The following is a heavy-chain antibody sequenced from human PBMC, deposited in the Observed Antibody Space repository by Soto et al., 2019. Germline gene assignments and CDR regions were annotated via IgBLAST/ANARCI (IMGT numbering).Heavy chain of an antibody. CDR3: ARGGYCSSTSCYGVDYYFDY. J-gene: IGHJ4*02. CDR2: INAGNGNT. D-gene: IGHD2-2*01. Sequence: ASVKVSCKASGYTFTSYAMHWVRRAPGQRLEWMGWINAGNGNTKYSQKFQGRVTITRDTSASTAYMELSSLRSEDTAVYYCARGGYCSSTSCYGVDYYFDYWAREPWSPSPQ. V-gene: IGHV1-3*01. CDR1: GYTFTSYA.